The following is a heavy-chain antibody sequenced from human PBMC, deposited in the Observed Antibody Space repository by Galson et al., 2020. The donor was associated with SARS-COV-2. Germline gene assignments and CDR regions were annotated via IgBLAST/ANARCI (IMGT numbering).Heavy chain of an antibody. D-gene: IGHD1-26*01. V-gene: IGHV3-30*03. J-gene: IGHJ4*02. CDR2: ISYDGSNK. Sequence: GGSLRLSCAASGFTFSSYWMHWVRQAPGKGLVWVAVISYDGSNKYYADSVKGRFTISRDNSKNTLYLQMNSLRAEDTAVYYCARPNSGSYWSFFDYWGQGTLVTVSS. CDR3: ARPNSGSYWSFFDY. CDR1: GFTFSSYW.